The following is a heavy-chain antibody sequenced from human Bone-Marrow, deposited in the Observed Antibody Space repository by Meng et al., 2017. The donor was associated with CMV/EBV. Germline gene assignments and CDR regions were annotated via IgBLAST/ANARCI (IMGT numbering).Heavy chain of an antibody. CDR2: ISGSGGST. Sequence: GGSLRLSCAASGFTFSSYAMHWVRQAPGKGLEWVSAISGSGGSTYYADSVKGRFTISRDNSKNTLYLQMNSLRAEDTAVYYCAKVGRTIFGVVTTRDYGMDVWGQGTTVTVSS. CDR3: AKVGRTIFGVVTTRDYGMDV. J-gene: IGHJ6*02. D-gene: IGHD3-3*01. V-gene: IGHV3-23*01. CDR1: GFTFSSYA.